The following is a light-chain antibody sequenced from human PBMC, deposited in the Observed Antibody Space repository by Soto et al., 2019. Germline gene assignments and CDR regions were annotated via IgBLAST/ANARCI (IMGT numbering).Light chain of an antibody. CDR1: SSNIGSKT. V-gene: IGLV1-44*01. CDR3: AAWDDSLNACV. Sequence: QSVLTQAPSASGTPGQRVTISCSGSSSNIGSKTVNWYQQLPGMAPKLLIFNNHQRPSGVPDRFSGCKSGTSASLAISGLQCEDEADYYCAAWDDSLNACVFGPVTKLTVL. CDR2: NNH. J-gene: IGLJ1*01.